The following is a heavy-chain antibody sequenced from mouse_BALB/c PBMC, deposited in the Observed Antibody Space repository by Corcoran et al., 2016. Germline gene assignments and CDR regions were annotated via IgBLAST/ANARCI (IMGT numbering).Heavy chain of an antibody. CDR1: GFNIKDTY. CDR3: ARWDWYFDV. Sequence: EVQLQQSGAELVKPGASVKLSCTASGFNIKDTYMHWVKQMPEQGLEWIGRIDPANGNTKYDPKFQGKATITADTSSNTAYLQLSSLTSEDTAVYYCARWDWYFDVWGAGTTVTVSS. CDR2: IDPANGNT. V-gene: IGHV14-3*02. J-gene: IGHJ1*01.